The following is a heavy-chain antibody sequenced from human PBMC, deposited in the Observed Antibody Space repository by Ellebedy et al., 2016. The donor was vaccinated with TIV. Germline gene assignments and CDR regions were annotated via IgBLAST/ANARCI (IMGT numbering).Heavy chain of an antibody. V-gene: IGHV4-59*12. Sequence: ESLKISCAASGFTFSRYWMSWVRRAPGKGLEWIGNIYYSGTTYYGPPLKSRVTISVDTSRNQFSLNLSSVTAADTAVYYCARVLRAGRSGDYFDYWGQGALVTVSS. D-gene: IGHD1-1*01. CDR1: GFTFSRYW. CDR3: ARVLRAGRSGDYFDY. J-gene: IGHJ4*02. CDR2: IYYSGTT.